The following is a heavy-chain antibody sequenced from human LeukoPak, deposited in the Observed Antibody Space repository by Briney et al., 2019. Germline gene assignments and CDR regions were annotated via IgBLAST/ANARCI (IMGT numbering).Heavy chain of an antibody. CDR2: ISGRGCST. J-gene: IGHJ3*02. Sequence: GGSLRLSCAASGFTFSSYARSWVPHAPGKGLEGGSAISGRGCSTYYPTAVKGRFTIYRDNAKNTLYLQMHSAEAEDTAVYYCAKDPNSSGGSCYPDSCDIRGQGTIVTVSS. V-gene: IGHV3-23*01. CDR3: AKDPNSSGGSCYPDSCDI. D-gene: IGHD2-15*01. CDR1: GFTFSSYA.